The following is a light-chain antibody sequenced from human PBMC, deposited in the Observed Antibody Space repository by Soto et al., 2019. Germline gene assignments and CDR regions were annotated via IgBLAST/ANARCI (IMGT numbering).Light chain of an antibody. Sequence: EIVMTQSPATLSVSPGERATLSCRASRSVSSNLAWYQQKPGQAPRLLIYGASTRATGIPARFSGSGPGTEFTLTISSLQSEDFAVYYCQQYNNWPPLTFGGGTKVEIK. CDR3: QQYNNWPPLT. V-gene: IGKV3-15*01. CDR2: GAS. J-gene: IGKJ4*01. CDR1: RSVSSN.